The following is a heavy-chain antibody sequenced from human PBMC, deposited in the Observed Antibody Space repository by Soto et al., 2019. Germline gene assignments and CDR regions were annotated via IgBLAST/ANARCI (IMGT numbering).Heavy chain of an antibody. V-gene: IGHV3-30*18. CDR2: ILFDGSDN. Sequence: SLRLSCAASGFSFNNYGMHWVRQAPGKGLEWVAVILFDGSDNWYADSVKGRFTISRDNSKNTLYLHMNSLTAEDTAVYYCVKDMGYCSGGSCYWGAYFYYYMDVWGKGTMVTVSS. J-gene: IGHJ6*03. CDR1: GFSFNNYG. D-gene: IGHD2-15*01. CDR3: VKDMGYCSGGSCYWGAYFYYYMDV.